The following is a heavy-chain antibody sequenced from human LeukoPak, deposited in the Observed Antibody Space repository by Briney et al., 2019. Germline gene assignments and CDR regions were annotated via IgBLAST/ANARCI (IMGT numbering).Heavy chain of an antibody. Sequence: PGGSLRLSCAASGFTFNTHSMNWVRRAPGKGLEWVSYIGVGSNPIYYADSVRGRFTISRDNAKNSPFLQMNSLRAEDTAIYYCARDGVGSLPFDFWGQGTLVTVSS. D-gene: IGHD3-22*01. V-gene: IGHV3-48*04. CDR2: IGVGSNPI. J-gene: IGHJ4*02. CDR3: ARDGVGSLPFDF. CDR1: GFTFNTHS.